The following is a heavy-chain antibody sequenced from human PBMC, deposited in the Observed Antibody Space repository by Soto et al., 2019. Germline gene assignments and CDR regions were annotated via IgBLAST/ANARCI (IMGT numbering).Heavy chain of an antibody. CDR2: INHSGSA. Sequence: SETLSLTCAVYGGSFSDYYWTWIRQPPGKGLEWIGEINHSGSANYNPSLKSRATISVDTSKNQFSLKLSSVTAADTAVYYCARPYCSGGSCHIDYWGQGTLVTVSS. D-gene: IGHD2-15*01. J-gene: IGHJ4*02. CDR3: ARPYCSGGSCHIDY. CDR1: GGSFSDYY. V-gene: IGHV4-34*01.